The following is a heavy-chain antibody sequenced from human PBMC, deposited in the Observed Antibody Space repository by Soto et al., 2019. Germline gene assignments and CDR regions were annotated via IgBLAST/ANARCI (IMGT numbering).Heavy chain of an antibody. V-gene: IGHV2-5*02. CDR2: NYWDDDN. CDR3: AHRRGGYNWVDGYFDF. CDR1: GFSIGTGGVG. J-gene: IGHJ4*02. D-gene: IGHD1-20*01. Sequence: QITLKESGPTLVKPTQTLTLTCTFSGFSIGTGGVGVGWIRQPPGKALEWLAFNYWDDDNRYNPSLRSRLTVAKDTAKSLVVLIMANMDPVHTATYYCAHRRGGYNWVDGYFDFWGQGILVTVSS.